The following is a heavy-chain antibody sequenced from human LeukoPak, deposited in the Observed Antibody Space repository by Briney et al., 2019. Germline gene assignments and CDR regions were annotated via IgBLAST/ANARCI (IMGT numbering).Heavy chain of an antibody. J-gene: IGHJ4*02. V-gene: IGHV1-18*04. CDR1: RYTLTTYA. D-gene: IGHD3-10*01. CDR3: ARDLQLGVRGVIITAGGDFDY. Sequence: GAPLKVSCKPSRYTLTTYAISWVRQAHRQALERMGWISAYNGNTNYAQKLQGRVTMTTDTSTSTAYMELRSLRSDDTAVYYCARDLQLGVRGVIITAGGDFDYWGQGTLVTVSS. CDR2: ISAYNGNT.